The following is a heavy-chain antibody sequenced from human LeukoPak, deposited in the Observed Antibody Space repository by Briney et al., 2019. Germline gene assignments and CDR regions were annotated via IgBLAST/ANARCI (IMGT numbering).Heavy chain of an antibody. CDR3: ARVGSKPEYYFDSSGYYYGGYYFDY. D-gene: IGHD3-22*01. V-gene: IGHV1-46*01. CDR1: GYIFTGYY. Sequence: ASVKVSCKASGYIFTGYYIHWVRQAPGQGLEWMGIINPSGGSTSYAQKFQGRVTMTRDTSTSTVYMELSSLRSEDTAVYYCARVGSKPEYYFDSSGYYYGGYYFDYWGQGTLVTVSS. J-gene: IGHJ4*02. CDR2: INPSGGST.